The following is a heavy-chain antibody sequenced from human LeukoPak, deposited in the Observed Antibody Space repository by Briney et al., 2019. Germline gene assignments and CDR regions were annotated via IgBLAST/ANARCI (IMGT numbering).Heavy chain of an antibody. D-gene: IGHD6-19*01. CDR3: AKDHPSSGWPTFEY. Sequence: GGSLRLSCAASGFTFSSYWMSWVRQVPGKGLEWVASITNNNGKTYYADSVKGRFTISRDESENTVYLQMNSPRAEDTAVYYCAKDHPSSGWPTFEYWGQGTLVTASP. V-gene: IGHV3-23*01. CDR1: GFTFSSYW. CDR2: ITNNNGKT. J-gene: IGHJ4*02.